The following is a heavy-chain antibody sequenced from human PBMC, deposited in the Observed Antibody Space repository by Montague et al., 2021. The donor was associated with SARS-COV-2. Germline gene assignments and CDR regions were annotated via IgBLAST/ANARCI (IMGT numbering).Heavy chain of an antibody. CDR2: TYNNDRT. V-gene: IGHV4-30-4*01. J-gene: IGHJ4*02. Sequence: TLSLTCTVSGGSISSGDYFWNWIRQTPGKGLEWIGYTYNNDRTKYTPSLESRVSISVDMSKNQFSLKLSSVTAADTAVYYCARIGGWAGAFWDQGTLVTVSS. D-gene: IGHD6-19*01. CDR3: ARIGGWAGAF. CDR1: GGSISSGDYF.